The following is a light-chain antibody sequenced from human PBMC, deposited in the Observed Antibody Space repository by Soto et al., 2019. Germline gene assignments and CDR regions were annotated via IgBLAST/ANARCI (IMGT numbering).Light chain of an antibody. CDR3: ATWDNSLSAVV. CDR1: SSNIGNNY. V-gene: IGLV1-51*01. Sequence: QSVLTQPPSVSAAPGQKVTISCSGSSSNIGNNYVSWYQHLPGTAPKLLIYDNNKRPSGIPDRFSGSKSGTSATLGITGLQTEDEADYYCATWDNSLSAVVFGGGTKVTVL. CDR2: DNN. J-gene: IGLJ3*02.